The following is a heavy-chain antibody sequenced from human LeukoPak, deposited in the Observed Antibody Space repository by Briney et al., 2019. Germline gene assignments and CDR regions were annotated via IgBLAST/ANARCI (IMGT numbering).Heavy chain of an antibody. CDR3: ARGFPYGDYLGR. CDR2: ISSSSSYI. Sequence: KPGGSLRLSCAASGFTFSSYIMNWVRQAPGKGLEWVSSISSSSSYIYYADSVKGRFTISRDNAKNSLYLQMNSLRAEDTAVYYCARGFPYGDYLGRWGQGTLVTVSS. CDR1: GFTFSSYI. V-gene: IGHV3-21*01. D-gene: IGHD4-17*01. J-gene: IGHJ5*02.